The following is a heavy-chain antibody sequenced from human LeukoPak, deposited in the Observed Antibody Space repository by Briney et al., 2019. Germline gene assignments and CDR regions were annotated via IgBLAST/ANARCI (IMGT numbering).Heavy chain of an antibody. D-gene: IGHD3-22*01. CDR3: ARDFADSSGWGMYYFDY. Sequence: GGSLRLSCAASGFTFSSYGMHWVRQAPGKGLEWVAVIWYDGSNKYYADSVKGRFTISRDNSKNTLYLQMNSLRAEDTAVYYCARDFADSSGWGMYYFDYWGQGTLVTDSS. V-gene: IGHV3-33*01. J-gene: IGHJ4*02. CDR2: IWYDGSNK. CDR1: GFTFSSYG.